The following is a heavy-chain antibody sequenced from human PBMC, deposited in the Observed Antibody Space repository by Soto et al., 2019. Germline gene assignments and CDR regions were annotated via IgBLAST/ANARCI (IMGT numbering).Heavy chain of an antibody. V-gene: IGHV4-34*01. CDR2: INHSGST. Sequence: PSGTPSPPRAVFGGSLSGYYWSWIRRPPGKGLEWIGEINHSGSTNYNPSLKSRVTISVDTSKNQFSLKLSSVTAADTAVYYCARGGGIVVVPAGQYYFDYWGQGTLVTVSS. J-gene: IGHJ4*02. D-gene: IGHD2-2*01. CDR1: GGSLSGYY. CDR3: ARGGGIVVVPAGQYYFDY.